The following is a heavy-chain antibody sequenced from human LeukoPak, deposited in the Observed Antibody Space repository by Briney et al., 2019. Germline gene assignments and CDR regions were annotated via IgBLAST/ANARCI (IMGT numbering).Heavy chain of an antibody. V-gene: IGHV1-2*02. CDR1: GYTFTGNY. CDR2: INPNSGGT. J-gene: IGHJ4*02. CDR3: ARGGSTDSIHSCGGNCYFLDY. Sequence: ASVKVSCQASGYTFTGNYMLWVRQAPGQGLEWMGWINPNSGGTNYAQKFQGRVIMTRDTSISTAYMELSRLGSDDTAVYYCARGGSTDSIHSCGGNCYFLDYWGQGTLVTVSS. D-gene: IGHD2-21*02.